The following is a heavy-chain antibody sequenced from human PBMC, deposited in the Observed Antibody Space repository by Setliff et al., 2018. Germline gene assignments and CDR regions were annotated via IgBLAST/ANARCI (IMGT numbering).Heavy chain of an antibody. CDR3: AHTSGGGNSACFDY. D-gene: IGHD4-4*01. Sequence: GSGPTLVNPRQTLTLPCTFSGFSFTTGPVGVAWIRQPPGKAPEWLALVYWDDDKRYDPSLKSRLTITKDTSKNQVVLTMTNMDPVDTATYFCAHTSGGGNSACFDYWGQGVLVTVSS. CDR1: GFSFTTGPVG. J-gene: IGHJ4*02. V-gene: IGHV2-5*05. CDR2: VYWDDDK.